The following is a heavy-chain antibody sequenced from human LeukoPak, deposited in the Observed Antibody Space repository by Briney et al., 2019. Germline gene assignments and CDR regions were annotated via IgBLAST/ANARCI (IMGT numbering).Heavy chain of an antibody. D-gene: IGHD3-22*01. CDR2: ISGSGGST. CDR3: ARDGTPMIVVVTEIDY. Sequence: GGSLRLSCAASGFTFSSYAMSWVRQAPGKGLEWVSAISGSGGSTYYADSVKGRFTISRDNSKNTLYLQMNSLRAEDTAVYYCARDGTPMIVVVTEIDYWGQGTLVTVSS. V-gene: IGHV3-23*01. J-gene: IGHJ4*02. CDR1: GFTFSSYA.